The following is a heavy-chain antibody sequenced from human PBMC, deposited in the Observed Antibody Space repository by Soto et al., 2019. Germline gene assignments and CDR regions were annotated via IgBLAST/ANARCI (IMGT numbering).Heavy chain of an antibody. CDR2: IYYSGST. Sequence: QLQLQESGPGLVKPSETLSLTCTVSGGSISSSSYYWGWIRQPPGKGLEWIGSIYYSGSTYYNPSLKSRVTISVDTSKIQFSLKLSSVTAADTAVYYCASDYDFWSGYRSAYYFDYWGQGTLVTVSS. CDR1: GGSISSSSYY. CDR3: ASDYDFWSGYRSAYYFDY. D-gene: IGHD3-3*01. J-gene: IGHJ4*02. V-gene: IGHV4-39*01.